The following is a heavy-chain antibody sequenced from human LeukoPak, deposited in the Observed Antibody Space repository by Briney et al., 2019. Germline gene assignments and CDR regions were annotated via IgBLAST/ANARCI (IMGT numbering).Heavy chain of an antibody. CDR2: IYYTGST. D-gene: IGHD6-13*01. CDR1: GGSISDYY. V-gene: IGHV4-59*01. CDR3: ARNLIPEQLVLNF. J-gene: IGHJ4*02. Sequence: SGTLSLTCTVSGGSISDYYWNWIRQPPGKGLEWIGYIYYTGSTNYNPSLKSRVTMSVDTSKNQFSLNLKSVTPEDTAVYYCARNLIPEQLVLNFWGQGTLVTVSS.